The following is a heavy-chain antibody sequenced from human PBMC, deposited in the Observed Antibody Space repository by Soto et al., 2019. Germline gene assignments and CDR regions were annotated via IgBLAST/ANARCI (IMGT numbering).Heavy chain of an antibody. CDR3: AAPPRY. CDR2: IYNSGNT. CDR1: GGSISSYY. V-gene: IGHV4-59*01. D-gene: IGHD6-6*01. J-gene: IGHJ4*02. Sequence: QVQLQESGPGLVKPSETLSLTCTVSGGSISSYYWNWIRQPPGKGLEWIGYIYNSGNTNYNPSLRSRVTISVDTSKNHFPLKLPSVTAADTAVYYCAAPPRYWGQGTLVTVSS.